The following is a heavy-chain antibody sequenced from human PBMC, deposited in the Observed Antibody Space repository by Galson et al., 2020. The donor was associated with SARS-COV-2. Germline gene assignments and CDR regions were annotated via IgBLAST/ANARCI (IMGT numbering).Heavy chain of an antibody. CDR3: ARVPGYSSGWYAEYFQH. V-gene: IGHV3-30-3*01. CDR1: GFTFSSYA. J-gene: IGHJ1*01. Sequence: GGSLRLSCAASGFTFSSYAMHWVRQAPGKGLEWVAVISYDGSNNYYADSVKGRFTISRDNSKNTLYLQMNSLGAEDTAVYYCARVPGYSSGWYAEYFQHWGQGTMVTVSS. CDR2: ISYDGSNN. D-gene: IGHD6-19*01.